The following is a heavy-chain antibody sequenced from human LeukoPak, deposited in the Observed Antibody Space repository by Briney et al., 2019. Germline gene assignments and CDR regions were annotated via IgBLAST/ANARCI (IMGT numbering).Heavy chain of an antibody. CDR3: AKRGESCSSTNCLKFYFDY. CDR2: IGGGGVNS. V-gene: IGHV3-23*01. Sequence: GGSLRLSCAASGFTFSSFAMSWVRQAPGKGLEWVSAIGGGGVNSYYADSVKGRFTISRDNSKNTLYLQMNSLRAEDTAVYYCAKRGESCSSTNCLKFYFDYWGQGTLVTVSS. D-gene: IGHD2-2*01. J-gene: IGHJ4*02. CDR1: GFTFSSFA.